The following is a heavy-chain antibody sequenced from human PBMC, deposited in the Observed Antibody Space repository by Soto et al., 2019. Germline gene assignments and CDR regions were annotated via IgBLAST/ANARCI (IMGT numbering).Heavy chain of an antibody. CDR3: ARTYYYDSSGYYNDAFDI. V-gene: IGHV4-59*08. CDR1: GGSISSYY. Sequence: SETLSLTCTVSGGSISSYYWSWIRQPPGKGLEWIGYIYYSGSTNYNPSLKSRVTIPVDTSKNQFSLKLSSVTAADTAVYYCARTYYYDSSGYYNDAFDIWGQGTMVTVSS. CDR2: IYYSGST. J-gene: IGHJ3*02. D-gene: IGHD3-22*01.